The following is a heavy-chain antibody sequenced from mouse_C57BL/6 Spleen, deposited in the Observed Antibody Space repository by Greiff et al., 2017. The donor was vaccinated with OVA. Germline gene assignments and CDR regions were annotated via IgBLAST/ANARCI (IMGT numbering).Heavy chain of an antibody. D-gene: IGHD1-1*01. V-gene: IGHV5-17*01. CDR1: GFTFSDYG. J-gene: IGHJ4*01. CDR3: ARIFITTVDAMDY. Sequence: EVQRVESGGGLVKPGGSLKLSCAASGFTFSDYGMHWVRQAPEKGLEWVAYISSGSSTIYYADTVKGRFTISRDNAKNTLFLQMTSLRSEDTAMYYCARIFITTVDAMDYWGQGTSVTVSS. CDR2: ISSGSSTI.